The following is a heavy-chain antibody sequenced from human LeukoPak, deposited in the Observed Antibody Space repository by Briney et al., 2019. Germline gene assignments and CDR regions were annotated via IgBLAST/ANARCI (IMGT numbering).Heavy chain of an antibody. J-gene: IGHJ4*02. Sequence: PSETLSLACAVYGGSFSGYYWSWIRQSPGRGLEWIGEINHRESTNYNPPLKSRVTILVDTSKNQFSLKLNSVTAADTAVYYCARLVSQTEPRFDSWGQGTLVTVSS. D-gene: IGHD2-8*01. CDR1: GGSFSGYY. CDR3: ARLVSQTEPRFDS. CDR2: INHREST. V-gene: IGHV4-34*01.